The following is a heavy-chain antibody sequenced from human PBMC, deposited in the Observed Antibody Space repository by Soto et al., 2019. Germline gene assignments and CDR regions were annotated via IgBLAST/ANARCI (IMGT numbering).Heavy chain of an antibody. J-gene: IGHJ4*02. V-gene: IGHV3-33*01. Sequence: GGSLRLSCEAAGFTFRNHGMHWVRQAPGKGLEWVAIIWYDGSDEYYGDSVKGRFTISRDNSKNTLFLQMNSLRVEDTAMYFCARDIASRRFDYLGQGTLVTVSS. CDR2: IWYDGSDE. CDR3: ARDIASRRFDY. CDR1: GFTFRNHG. D-gene: IGHD6-6*01.